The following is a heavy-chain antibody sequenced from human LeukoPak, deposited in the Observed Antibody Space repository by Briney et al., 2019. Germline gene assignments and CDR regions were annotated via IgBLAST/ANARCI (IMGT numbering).Heavy chain of an antibody. CDR3: AFFYDSSGYYFGAFDI. V-gene: IGHV3-48*04. CDR1: GFTFSSYS. J-gene: IGHJ3*02. D-gene: IGHD3-22*01. CDR2: ISHSSNTV. Sequence: PGGSLRLSCAASGFTFSSYSMSWVRQAPGKGLEWLSYISHSSNTVYYADSVTGRFTISRDNAKNSLYLQMNSLRAEDTAVYYCAFFYDSSGYYFGAFDIWGQGTMVTVSS.